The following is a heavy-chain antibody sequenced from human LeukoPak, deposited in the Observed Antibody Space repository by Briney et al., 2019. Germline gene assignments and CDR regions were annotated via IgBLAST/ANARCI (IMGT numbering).Heavy chain of an antibody. CDR2: IWYDGSNK. Sequence: PGRSLRLSCAASGFTFSSYGMPWVRQAPGKGLEWVAVIWYDGSNKYYADSVKGRFTISRDNSKNTLYLQMNSLRAEDTAVYYCARDLYSYGDYYYYGMDVWGQGTTVTVSS. D-gene: IGHD5-18*01. V-gene: IGHV3-33*08. J-gene: IGHJ6*02. CDR3: ARDLYSYGDYYYYGMDV. CDR1: GFTFSSYG.